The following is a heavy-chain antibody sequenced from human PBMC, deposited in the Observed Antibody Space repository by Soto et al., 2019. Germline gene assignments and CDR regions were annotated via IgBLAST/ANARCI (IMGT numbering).Heavy chain of an antibody. CDR2: ISYDGSNK. V-gene: IGHV3-30-3*01. J-gene: IGHJ4*02. Sequence: QVQLVESGGGVVQPGRSLRFSCAASGFTFSSYAMHWVRQAPGKGLEWVAVISYDGSNKYYADSVKGRFTISRDNSKNTLYLQMNSLRAEDTAVYYCASLGLHFDYWGQGTLVTVSS. CDR1: GFTFSSYA. D-gene: IGHD3-10*01. CDR3: ASLGLHFDY.